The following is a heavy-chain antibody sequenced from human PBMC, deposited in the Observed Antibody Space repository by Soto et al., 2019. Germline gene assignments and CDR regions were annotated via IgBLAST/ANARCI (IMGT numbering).Heavy chain of an antibody. V-gene: IGHV4-4*02. CDR3: ARDETYYDFWSGSPTGY. D-gene: IGHD3-3*01. J-gene: IGHJ4*02. CDR2: IYHSGST. CDR1: GGSISSSNW. Sequence: QVQLQESGPGLVKPSGTLSLTCAVSGGSISSSNWWSWVRQPPGKGLEWIGEIYHSGSTNYNPSLKIRVTISVDKSKNQFSLKLSSVTAADTAVYYCARDETYYDFWSGSPTGYWGQGTLVTVSS.